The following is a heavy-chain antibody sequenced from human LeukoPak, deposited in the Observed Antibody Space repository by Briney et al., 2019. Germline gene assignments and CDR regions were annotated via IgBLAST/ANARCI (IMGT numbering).Heavy chain of an antibody. D-gene: IGHD4-17*01. CDR2: ISGSGGST. CDR1: GFTFSSYA. V-gene: IGHV3-23*01. CDR3: AKDHAQTSVRPTYNWFDP. J-gene: IGHJ5*02. Sequence: SGGSLSLSCAASGFTFSSYALSWVRQAPGKGLEWVSAISGSGGSTYYADPLKGRFTISRDNSKNTLYLQMNSLRAEDTAVYYCAKDHAQTSVRPTYNWFDPWGQGTLVTVSS.